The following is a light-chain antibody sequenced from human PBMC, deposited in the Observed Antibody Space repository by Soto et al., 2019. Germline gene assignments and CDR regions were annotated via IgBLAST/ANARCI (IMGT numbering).Light chain of an antibody. V-gene: IGKV3-20*01. J-gene: IGKJ1*01. CDR2: SAS. CDR3: QKYGSSPRT. Sequence: EVVMTQSPAPLSVSPGERATLSCRASQSVSSSYLARYQQKPGQAPRLLIYSASSRATGIPDRFSGSGSGTDFTLTISRLEPEDLAVYYCQKYGSSPRTCGRGTKVDIK. CDR1: QSVSSSY.